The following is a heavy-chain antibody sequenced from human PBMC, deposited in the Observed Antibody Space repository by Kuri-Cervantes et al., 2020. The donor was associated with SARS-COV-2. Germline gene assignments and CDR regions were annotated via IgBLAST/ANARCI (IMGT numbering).Heavy chain of an antibody. J-gene: IGHJ4*02. D-gene: IGHD2/OR15-2a*01. CDR3: ANDPNRIHY. Sequence: GGSLRLACAVSGFSFNDQYMSWIRQAPGKGLEWVSNINGDSTVIEYADSVKGRFIISRDNATKSLYLQMNSLRAEDTAVYYCANDPNRIHYWGQGALVTVSS. CDR1: GFSFNDQY. CDR2: INGDSTVI. V-gene: IGHV3-11*01.